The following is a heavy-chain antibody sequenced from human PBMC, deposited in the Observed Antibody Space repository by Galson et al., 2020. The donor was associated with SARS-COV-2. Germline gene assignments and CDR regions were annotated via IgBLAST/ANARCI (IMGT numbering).Heavy chain of an antibody. CDR3: ARGDSGGYYHYGMDV. CDR1: GYSFTSYG. Sequence: ASVKVSCKASGYSFTSYGITWVRQAPGQGLEWMGWISGYEGDTKYAENLQGRVIMTTDTSTSTAYVELRSLSSDDTAVYYCARGDSGGYYHYGMDVWGQGTRVTVSS. V-gene: IGHV1-18*01. CDR2: ISGYEGDT. D-gene: IGHD1-26*01. J-gene: IGHJ6*02.